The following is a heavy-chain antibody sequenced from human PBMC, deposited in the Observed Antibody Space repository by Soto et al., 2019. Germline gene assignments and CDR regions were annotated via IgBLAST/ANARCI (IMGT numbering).Heavy chain of an antibody. CDR1: GFSLSNARMG. J-gene: IGHJ5*02. D-gene: IGHD6-19*01. Sequence: QVTLKESGPVLVKPTETLTLTCTVSGFSLSNARMGVSWIRQPPGKALEWLAHIFSNDEKSYSTSLRSRLTISKDTSKSQVVLTMTNMDPVDTATYSCARILSSAKYASGCYPNWFDPWGQGTLVTVSS. CDR2: IFSNDEK. CDR3: ARILSSAKYASGCYPNWFDP. V-gene: IGHV2-26*01.